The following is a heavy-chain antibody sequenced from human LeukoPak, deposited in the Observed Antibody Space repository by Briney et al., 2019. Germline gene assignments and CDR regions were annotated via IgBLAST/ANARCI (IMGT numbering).Heavy chain of an antibody. CDR2: IYYSGST. CDR1: GGSISSSSYY. CDR3: ARDRSVGVLPAPPFDF. J-gene: IGHJ4*02. D-gene: IGHD6-6*01. Sequence: SETLCLTCTVSGGSISSSSYYWGWIRQPPGKGLEWIGSIYYSGSTYYNPSLKSRLTISADTSKNQFSLTLTSVTAADTAVYYCARDRSVGVLPAPPFDFWGQGTLVTVSS. V-gene: IGHV4-39*07.